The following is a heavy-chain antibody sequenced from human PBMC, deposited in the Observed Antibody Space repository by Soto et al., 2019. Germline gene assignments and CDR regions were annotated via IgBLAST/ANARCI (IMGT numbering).Heavy chain of an antibody. CDR1: GLTFSDHY. CDR3: VSLWSVTGSRDY. V-gene: IGHV3-72*01. CDR2: IRDRVSSYSK. D-gene: IGHD1-20*01. Sequence: EVQLVESGGGLVQPGGSLRLSCAVSGLTFSDHYMGWVRQAPGKGLDWVGRIRDRVSSYSKEYAASVTGKFTISRDDSRNSLYLQMNSLKMEATAVFYCVSLWSVTGSRDYWGRGTLVIVSS. J-gene: IGHJ4*02.